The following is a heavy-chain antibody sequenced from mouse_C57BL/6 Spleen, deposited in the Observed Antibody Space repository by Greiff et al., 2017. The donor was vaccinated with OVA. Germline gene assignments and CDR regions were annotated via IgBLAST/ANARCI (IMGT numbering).Heavy chain of an antibody. CDR1: GYAFSSSW. D-gene: IGHD2-4*01. J-gene: IGHJ2*01. Sequence: QVQLKESGPELVKPGASVKISCKASGYAFSSSWMNWVKQRPGKGLEWIGRIYPGDGDTNYNGKFKGKATLTADKSSSTAYMQLSSLTSEDSAVYFCARARIYYDYGYFDYWGQGTTLTVSS. CDR3: ARARIYYDYGYFDY. V-gene: IGHV1-82*01. CDR2: IYPGDGDT.